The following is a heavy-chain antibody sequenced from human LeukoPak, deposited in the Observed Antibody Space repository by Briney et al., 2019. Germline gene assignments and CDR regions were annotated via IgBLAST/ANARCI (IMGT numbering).Heavy chain of an antibody. CDR2: INWNGGSR. Sequence: GGSLRLSCAASGFTVFNYWMSWVRQSPGKGLKWVSGINWNGGSRGYADSVKCRFTISRDNANNSLYLQMNSLRAEDTALYYCARSRHSYDSSGFPHYWGQGTLVTVSS. CDR1: GFTVFNYW. D-gene: IGHD3-22*01. J-gene: IGHJ4*02. CDR3: ARSRHSYDSSGFPHY. V-gene: IGHV3-20*04.